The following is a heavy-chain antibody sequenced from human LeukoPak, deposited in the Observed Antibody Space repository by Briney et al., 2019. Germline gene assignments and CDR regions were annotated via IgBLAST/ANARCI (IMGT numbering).Heavy chain of an antibody. Sequence: SDTLSLIRTVSGGSITTRSHFWGWIRQPPGKGLEWIGTIYDSGSTYYSPSPNSRVIISVETSQHQFSLRLTSMTAADTAVYYCARGKEEENTFDAWGEGTMVTVS. D-gene: IGHD2/OR15-2a*01. CDR2: IYDSGST. CDR3: ARGKEEENTFDA. J-gene: IGHJ3*01. V-gene: IGHV4-39*01. CDR1: GGSITTRSHF.